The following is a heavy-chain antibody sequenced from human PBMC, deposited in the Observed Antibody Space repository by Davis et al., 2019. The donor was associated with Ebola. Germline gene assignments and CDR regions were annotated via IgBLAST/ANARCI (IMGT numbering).Heavy chain of an antibody. V-gene: IGHV3-7*03. Sequence: PGGSLRLSCAASGFTFSRYWMTWVRQAPGKGLEWVATIENDGSKKYYMDSVKGRFTISRDNAKNSLFLQMNSLRAEDTAFYYCAKGDYFDINGYSYWGQGTLVTVSS. D-gene: IGHD3-22*01. J-gene: IGHJ4*02. CDR3: AKGDYFDINGYSY. CDR1: GFTFSRYW. CDR2: IENDGSKK.